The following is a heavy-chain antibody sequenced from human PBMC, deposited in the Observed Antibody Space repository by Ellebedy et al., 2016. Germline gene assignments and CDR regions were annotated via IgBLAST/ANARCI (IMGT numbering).Heavy chain of an antibody. CDR3: ARDRSAPGVAVAGPTDY. V-gene: IGHV3-23*01. D-gene: IGHD6-19*01. CDR1: GFTFSSYA. Sequence: GGSLRLXXAASGFTFSSYAMSWVRQAPGKGLEWVSAISGSGGSTYYADSVKGRFTISRDNSKNTLYLQMNSLRAEDTAVYYCARDRSAPGVAVAGPTDYWGQGTLVTVSS. CDR2: ISGSGGST. J-gene: IGHJ4*02.